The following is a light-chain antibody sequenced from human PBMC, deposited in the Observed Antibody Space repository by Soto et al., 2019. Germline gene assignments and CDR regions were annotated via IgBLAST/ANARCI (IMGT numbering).Light chain of an antibody. CDR3: RSFTSTSSYLL. CDR1: HSDIGGYNY. J-gene: IGLJ3*02. V-gene: IGLV2-14*01. CDR2: EVS. Sequence: QSALTQPASVSGSPGQSITIACTGTHSDIGGYNYVSWYQQHPGKAPKLMIHEVSNRPSGVSNRFSGSKSGNTASLTISGLQAEDEADYYCRSFTSTSSYLLFGGGTKLTVL.